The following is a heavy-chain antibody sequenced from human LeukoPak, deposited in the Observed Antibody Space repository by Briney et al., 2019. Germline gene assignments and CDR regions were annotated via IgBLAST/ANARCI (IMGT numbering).Heavy chain of an antibody. CDR3: ARLPNWNYRNNWFGP. CDR2: IYYSGST. CDR1: GGSISSSSYY. V-gene: IGHV4-39*01. D-gene: IGHD1-7*01. J-gene: IGHJ5*02. Sequence: SETLSLTCPVSGGSISSSSYYWGWIRQPPGKGLEWIGSIYYSGSTYYNPSLKSRVTISVDTSKNQFSLKLSSVTAADTAVYYCARLPNWNYRNNWFGPWGPGTLVTVSS.